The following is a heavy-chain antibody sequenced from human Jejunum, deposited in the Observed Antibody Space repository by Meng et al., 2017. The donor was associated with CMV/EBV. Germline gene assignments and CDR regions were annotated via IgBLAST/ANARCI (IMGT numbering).Heavy chain of an antibody. V-gene: IGHV4-4*07. J-gene: IGHJ4*02. CDR2: IYSSGTT. CDR1: GGSLSNYY. CDR3: ARHEVVGTAIFDY. D-gene: IGHD6-19*01. Sequence: QVRLHEWGPGPVKPSETLVLTCTVSGGSLSNYYWSGIRQPAGNGLEYIGRIYSSGTTKYNPSLNSRVTMSVDTSKNQFSLKVRSVTAADTAVYLCARHEVVGTAIFDYWGQGTLVTVSS.